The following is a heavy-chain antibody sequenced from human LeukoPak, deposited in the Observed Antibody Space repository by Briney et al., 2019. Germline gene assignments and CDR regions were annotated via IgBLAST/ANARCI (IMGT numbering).Heavy chain of an antibody. Sequence: TSSETPSLTCAVYGGSFSGYYWSWIRQPPGKGLEWIGEINHSGSTNYNPSLKSRVTISVDTSKNQFSLKLSSVTAADTAVYYCARQRGWGFGSYLDYWGQGTLATVSS. CDR2: INHSGST. J-gene: IGHJ4*02. CDR1: GGSFSGYY. CDR3: ARQRGWGFGSYLDY. V-gene: IGHV4-34*01. D-gene: IGHD7-27*01.